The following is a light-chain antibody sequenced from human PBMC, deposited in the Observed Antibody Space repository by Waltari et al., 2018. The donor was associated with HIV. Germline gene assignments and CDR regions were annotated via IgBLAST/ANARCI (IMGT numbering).Light chain of an antibody. CDR1: QSVSTW. CDR3: QQYNNYPWT. CDR2: KAS. J-gene: IGKJ1*01. Sequence: DTQMTQSPSTLSASVGDRVTITCRASQSVSTWLAWYQQKPGKAPKLLISKASSVETGVPSRFSGSGSGTEFTLTISSLQPDDFATYYCQQYNNYPWTFGQGTKVEIK. V-gene: IGKV1-5*03.